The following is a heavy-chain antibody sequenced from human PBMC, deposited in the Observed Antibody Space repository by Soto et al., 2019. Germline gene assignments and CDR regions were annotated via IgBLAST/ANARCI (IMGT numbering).Heavy chain of an antibody. J-gene: IGHJ4*02. D-gene: IGHD3-9*01. V-gene: IGHV1-8*01. CDR1: GYTFTSYD. Sequence: ASVKVSCKASGYTFTSYDINWVRQATGQGLEWMGWMNPNSGNTGYAQKFQGRVTMTRNTSISTAYMELSSLRSEDTAVYYCASGLADILPGYLFDYWGQGTLVTVSS. CDR2: MNPNSGNT. CDR3: ASGLADILPGYLFDY.